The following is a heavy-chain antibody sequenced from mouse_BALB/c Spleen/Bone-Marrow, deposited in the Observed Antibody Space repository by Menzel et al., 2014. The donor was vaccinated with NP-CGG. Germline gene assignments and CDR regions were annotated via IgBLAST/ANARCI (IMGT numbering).Heavy chain of an antibody. Sequence: QVQFQQPGAELVRPGASVKLSCKASGYSFTSYWMNWVKQRPGQGLEWIGMIHPSDSETSLTQRFKDKATLTVDKSSSTAYMQLSSPTSEDSAVYCCARRERTGMNYWGQGTTLTVSS. D-gene: IGHD4-1*01. CDR2: IHPSDSET. J-gene: IGHJ2*01. CDR3: ARRERTGMNY. CDR1: GYSFTSYW. V-gene: IGHV1-61*01.